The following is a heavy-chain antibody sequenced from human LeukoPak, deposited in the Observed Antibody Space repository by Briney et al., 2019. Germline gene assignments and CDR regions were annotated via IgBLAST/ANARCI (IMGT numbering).Heavy chain of an antibody. J-gene: IGHJ6*02. D-gene: IGHD2-2*01. V-gene: IGHV3-48*03. Sequence: GGSLRLSCAASGFTFSSYEMNWVRQAPGKRLEWVSYISSSGSTIYYADSVKGRFTISRDNAKNSLYLQMNSLRAEDTAVYYCASEPELLSYGMDVWGQGTTVTVSS. CDR1: GFTFSSYE. CDR2: ISSSGSTI. CDR3: ASEPELLSYGMDV.